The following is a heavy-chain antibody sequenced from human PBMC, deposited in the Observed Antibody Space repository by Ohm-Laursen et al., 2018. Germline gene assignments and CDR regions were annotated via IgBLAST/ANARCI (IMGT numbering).Heavy chain of an antibody. CDR2: ISSDGSDT. D-gene: IGHD1-1*01. CDR1: GFAFCGIP. J-gene: IGHJ4*02. V-gene: IGHV3-74*01. Sequence: SLSLSCAASGFAFCGIPMHWVRQPPGPGLAYVSRISSDGSDTTYADSVKGRFTISRDNARNTLYLQMNSLRAEDTAVYYCMRGGLPTTDADYWGQGTLVTVSS. CDR3: MRGGLPTTDADY.